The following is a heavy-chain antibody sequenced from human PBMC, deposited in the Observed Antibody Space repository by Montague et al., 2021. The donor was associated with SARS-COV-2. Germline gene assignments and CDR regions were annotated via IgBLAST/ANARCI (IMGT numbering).Heavy chain of an antibody. D-gene: IGHD3-3*01. Sequence: SLRLSCAASVFTFSSYAMSLVRQAPWKGLEWVSALSGSFGSTYYSSSXHVLFTISRDNSKDTLYLQMNSLRAEDTAVYYCAKDPYYDFWSGFYFDYWGQGTLVTVSS. CDR1: VFTFSSYA. V-gene: IGHV3-23*01. J-gene: IGHJ4*02. CDR3: AKDPYYDFWSGFYFDY. CDR2: LSGSFGST.